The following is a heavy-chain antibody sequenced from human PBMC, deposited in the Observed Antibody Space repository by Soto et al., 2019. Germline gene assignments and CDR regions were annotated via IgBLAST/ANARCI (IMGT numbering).Heavy chain of an antibody. CDR2: IYYSGST. J-gene: IGHJ5*02. CDR3: ARDPYCSGGSCDFT. Sequence: PSETLSLTCAVYGGSFSGYYWSWIRQPPGKGLEWIGYIYYSGSTSYNPSLESRVTLSVDTSKNQFSLRLSSVTAADTAVYYCARDPYCSGGSCDFTWGQGTLVTVSS. D-gene: IGHD2-15*01. CDR1: GGSFSGYY. V-gene: IGHV4-59*01.